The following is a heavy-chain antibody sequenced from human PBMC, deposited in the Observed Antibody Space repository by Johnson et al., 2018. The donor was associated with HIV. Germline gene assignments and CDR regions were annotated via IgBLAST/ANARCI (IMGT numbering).Heavy chain of an antibody. CDR1: GFTFSSYA. CDR3: ARDSGIAAAGSAGAFDI. J-gene: IGHJ3*02. CDR2: IRSKANSYAT. D-gene: IGHD6-13*01. Sequence: VQLVESGGGLVQPGGSLRLSCAASGFTFSSYAMSWVRQAPGKGLEWVGRIRSKANSYATAYAASVKGRFTISRDGSKNTAYLQMNSLRAGDTAVYYCARDSGIAAAGSAGAFDIWGQGTMVTVSS. V-gene: IGHV3-73*01.